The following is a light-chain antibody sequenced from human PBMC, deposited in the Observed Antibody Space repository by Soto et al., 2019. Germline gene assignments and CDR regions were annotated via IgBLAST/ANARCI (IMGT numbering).Light chain of an antibody. V-gene: IGLV2-8*01. CDR1: SSDVGGYNY. J-gene: IGLJ2*01. CDR2: DVT. CDR3: SSYAGSNNFVV. Sequence: QSALTQPPSASGSPGQSVTISCTGTSSDVGGYNYVSWYQQHPGNAPKLMIYDVTKRPSGVPDRFSGSKSGNTASLTVSGLQAEDEADYYCSSYAGSNNFVVFGGGTKVTVL.